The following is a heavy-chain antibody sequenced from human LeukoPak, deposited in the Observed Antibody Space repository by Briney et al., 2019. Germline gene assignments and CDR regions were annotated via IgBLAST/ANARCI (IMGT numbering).Heavy chain of an antibody. V-gene: IGHV3-66*01. CDR3: ARERAGYYFDC. CDR1: GFTFSSYA. CDR2: IYSGGST. Sequence: PGGSLRLSCAASGFTFSSYAMSWVRQAPGKGLEWVSVIYSGGSTYYADSVKGRFTISRDNSKNTLYLQMGSLRAEDMAVYYCARERAGYYFDCWGQGTLVTVSS. J-gene: IGHJ4*02. D-gene: IGHD3-9*01.